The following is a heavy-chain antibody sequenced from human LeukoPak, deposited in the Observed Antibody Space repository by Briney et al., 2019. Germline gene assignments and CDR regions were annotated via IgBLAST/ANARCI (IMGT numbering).Heavy chain of an antibody. V-gene: IGHV3-30*03. D-gene: IGHD3-10*01. Sequence: GGSLRLSCAASGFTFITYGMHWVRQAPGKGLEWVAVISDDESIKYYADSVKGRFTISRDNSRSTVYLQMNSLRVEDTAVYYCATERPRGIERFDDWGQGTLVTVSS. CDR2: ISDDESIK. J-gene: IGHJ4*02. CDR3: ATERPRGIERFDD. CDR1: GFTFITYG.